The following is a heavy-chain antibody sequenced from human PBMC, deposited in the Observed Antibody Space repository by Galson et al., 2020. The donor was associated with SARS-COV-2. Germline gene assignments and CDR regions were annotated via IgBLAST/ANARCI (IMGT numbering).Heavy chain of an antibody. CDR3: ARASGEYFQH. D-gene: IGHD1-26*01. J-gene: IGHJ1*01. Sequence: SETLSLTCAVSGGSISSGGYSWSWIRQSLGKGLEWIGYIYHSGSTYYNPSLKSRVTISVDRSKNQFSLKLSSVTAADTAVYYCARASGEYFQHWGQGTLVTVSS. V-gene: IGHV4-30-2*06. CDR2: IYHSGST. CDR1: GGSISSGGYS.